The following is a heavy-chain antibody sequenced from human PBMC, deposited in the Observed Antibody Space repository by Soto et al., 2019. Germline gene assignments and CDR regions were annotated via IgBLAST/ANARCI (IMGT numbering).Heavy chain of an antibody. CDR1: GGSFSGYY. J-gene: IGHJ6*02. V-gene: IGHV4-34*01. Sequence: QVQLQQWGAGLLKPSETLSLTCAVYGGSFSGYYWSWIRQPPGKGLERLGEINHSGSTNYNPSLKSRVTIAVDTSKNQFSRKLSSVPAADTAVYYCARPTRQWLGLRYYYGMDVWGQGTTVTVSS. CDR3: ARPTRQWLGLRYYYGMDV. CDR2: INHSGST. D-gene: IGHD6-19*01.